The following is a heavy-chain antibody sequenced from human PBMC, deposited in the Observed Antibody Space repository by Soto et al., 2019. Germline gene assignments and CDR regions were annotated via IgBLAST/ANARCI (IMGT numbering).Heavy chain of an antibody. Sequence: VQLQASGPGLVKPSPTLSLTSTVSGGSVSSGNYYWRWIRQPPGKGLEWIGHLSNSGSTCYNQSLRSRLTISVDTSKNQFSLRLSSVTAADTAVYYCARGDYSKYGLDFWGPGTLVTVSS. D-gene: IGHD4-4*01. CDR1: GGSVSSGNYY. CDR3: ARGDYSKYGLDF. J-gene: IGHJ4*02. V-gene: IGHV4-30-4*01. CDR2: LSNSGST.